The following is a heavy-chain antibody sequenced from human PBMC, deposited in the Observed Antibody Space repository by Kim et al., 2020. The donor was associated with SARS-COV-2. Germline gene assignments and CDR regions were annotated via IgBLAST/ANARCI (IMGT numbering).Heavy chain of an antibody. CDR1: GGTFSSYA. Sequence: SVKVSCKASGGTFSSYAISWVRQAPGQGLEWMGGIIPIFGTANYAQKFQGRVTITADESTSTAYMELSSLRSEDTAVYYCARVYSGYDQRYYYGMDVWGQGTTVTVSS. CDR2: IIPIFGTA. CDR3: ARVYSGYDQRYYYGMDV. V-gene: IGHV1-69*13. D-gene: IGHD5-12*01. J-gene: IGHJ6*02.